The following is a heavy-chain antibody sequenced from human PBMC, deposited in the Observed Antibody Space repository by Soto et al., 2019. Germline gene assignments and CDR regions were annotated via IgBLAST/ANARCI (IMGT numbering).Heavy chain of an antibody. CDR2: ISYDGSNK. V-gene: IGHV3-30*18. Sequence: GGSLRLSCAASGFTFSSYGMHWVRQAPGKGLEWVAVISYDGSNKYYADSVKGRFTISRDNSKNTLYLQMNSLRAEDTAVYYCAKEKVGGDYWFYHYYMDVWGKGTTVTVSS. CDR1: GFTFSSYG. J-gene: IGHJ6*03. D-gene: IGHD4-17*01. CDR3: AKEKVGGDYWFYHYYMDV.